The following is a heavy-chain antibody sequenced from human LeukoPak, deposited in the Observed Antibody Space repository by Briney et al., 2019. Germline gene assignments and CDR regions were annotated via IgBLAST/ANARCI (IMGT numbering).Heavy chain of an antibody. CDR2: IRYDGSNK. CDR1: GFTFSSYG. J-gene: IGHJ6*03. D-gene: IGHD6-13*01. V-gene: IGHV3-30*02. Sequence: GGSLRLSCAASGFTFSSYGMHWVRQAPGKGLEWVAFIRYDGSNKYYADSVKGRFTISRDNSKNTLYLQMNSLRAEDTAVYYCAKDSESSSWYSYYYMDVWGKGTTVTVSS. CDR3: AKDSESSSWYSYYYMDV.